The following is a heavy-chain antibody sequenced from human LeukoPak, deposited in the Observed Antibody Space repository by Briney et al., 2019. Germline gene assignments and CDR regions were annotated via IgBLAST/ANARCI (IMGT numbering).Heavy chain of an antibody. V-gene: IGHV3-15*01. CDR2: IKSKTDGGTT. CDR1: GFTFSNAW. D-gene: IGHD2-15*01. Sequence: GGSLRLSCAASGFTFSNAWMSWVRLAPGKGLEWVGRIKSKTDGGTTDYAAPVKGRFTISRDDSKNTLYLQMNSLKTEDTAVYYCTTDLVGTNTLFDYWGQGTLVTVSS. CDR3: TTDLVGTNTLFDY. J-gene: IGHJ4*02.